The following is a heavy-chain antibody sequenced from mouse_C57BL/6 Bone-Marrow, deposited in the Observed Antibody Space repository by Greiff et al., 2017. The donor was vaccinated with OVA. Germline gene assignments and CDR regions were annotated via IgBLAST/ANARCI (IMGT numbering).Heavy chain of an antibody. CDR3: ARDQTRYAMDY. CDR2: ISDGASYT. CDR1: GFTFSSYA. Sequence: EVKLVESGGGLVKPGGSLKLSCAASGFTFSSYAMSWVRQTPEKRLEWVATISDGASYTYYPDNVKGRFTISRDNAKNNLYLQMSHLKSEDTAMYYCARDQTRYAMDYWGQGTSVTVSS. J-gene: IGHJ4*01. V-gene: IGHV5-4*01.